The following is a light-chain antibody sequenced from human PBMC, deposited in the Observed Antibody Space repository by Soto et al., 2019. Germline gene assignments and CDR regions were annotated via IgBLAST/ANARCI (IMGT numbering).Light chain of an antibody. Sequence: EIVMTQSPATLSVSPGERATLSCRASHSVSSRLAWYQQKPGQAPRLLIYGASTRATGLPARFSGSGSGTEFTLTISSLQSEDFAAYYCQHYTNWPLTFGGGTKVDIK. CDR2: GAS. V-gene: IGKV3-15*01. CDR1: HSVSSR. J-gene: IGKJ4*01. CDR3: QHYTNWPLT.